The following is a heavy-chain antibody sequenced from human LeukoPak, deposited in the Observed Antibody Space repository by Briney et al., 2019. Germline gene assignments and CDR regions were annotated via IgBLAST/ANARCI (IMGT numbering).Heavy chain of an antibody. CDR3: AKRIAAPGPYFDY. D-gene: IGHD6-13*01. CDR1: GGSISSSRYY. Sequence: ETLSLTCTVSGGSISSSRYYWGWVRQAPGKGLEWVSATSGSGGSTYYADSVKGRFTISRDNSKNMLYLQMNSLRAEDTAVYYCAKRIAAPGPYFDYWGQGTLVTVSS. J-gene: IGHJ4*02. V-gene: IGHV3-23*01. CDR2: TSGSGGST.